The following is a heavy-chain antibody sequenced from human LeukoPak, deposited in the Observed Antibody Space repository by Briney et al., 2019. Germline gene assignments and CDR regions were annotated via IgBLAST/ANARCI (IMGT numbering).Heavy chain of an antibody. CDR1: GFTFSFYM. CDR3: ARDDNWNDKPFDL. CDR2: ISTSSSHI. J-gene: IGHJ4*02. V-gene: IGHV3-21*01. D-gene: IGHD1-20*01. Sequence: PGGSLRLSCTASGFTFSFYMMNWVRQTPGKGLEWVSSISTSSSHIYYADSLKGRFTVSRDNAKNSLYLQMNNLRAEDRAVYYCARDDNWNDKPFDLWGPGTLVTVSS.